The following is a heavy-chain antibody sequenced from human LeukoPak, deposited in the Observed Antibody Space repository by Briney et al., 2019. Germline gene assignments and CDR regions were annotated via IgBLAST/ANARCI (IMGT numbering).Heavy chain of an antibody. D-gene: IGHD6-19*01. J-gene: IGHJ3*02. Sequence: GGSLRLSCTAYGFTLSNYWMSWVRQAPGKGLEWVANINQGESGKYYVDSVKGRFAISRDNAKNSLYLQMNSLRDENTAVYYCARYGNGAWLAHYSFEIWGQGTMVTVSS. V-gene: IGHV3-7*01. CDR3: ARYGNGAWLAHYSFEI. CDR1: GFTLSNYW. CDR2: INQGESGK.